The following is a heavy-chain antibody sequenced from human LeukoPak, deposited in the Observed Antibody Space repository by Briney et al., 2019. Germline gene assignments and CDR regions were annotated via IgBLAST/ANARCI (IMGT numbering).Heavy chain of an antibody. CDR2: ISSSGGST. J-gene: IGHJ4*02. Sequence: GGSLRLSCAASGFIFSSYAMHWVRQAPGKGLEYVSAISSSGGSTYYANSVKGRFTISRDNAKNSLYLQMNSLRAEDTAVYYCARDLARGGDRVDYWGQGTLVTVSS. CDR1: GFIFSSYA. D-gene: IGHD2-21*02. CDR3: ARDLARGGDRVDY. V-gene: IGHV3-64*01.